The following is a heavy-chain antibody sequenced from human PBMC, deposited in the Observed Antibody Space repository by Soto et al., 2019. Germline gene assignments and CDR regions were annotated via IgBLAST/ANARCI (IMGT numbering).Heavy chain of an antibody. J-gene: IGHJ4*02. Sequence: PSETLSLTCTVSGVSITSYFWSWIRQTPGKGLDWIGSISFSGATYSNPSLKGRAALSVDTSENHLPLTLNSVTSADTAVYFCARDRRDGYMRYFEFLCQGNQVTVSS. V-gene: IGHV4-59*01. CDR1: GVSITSYF. D-gene: IGHD5-12*01. CDR2: ISFSGAT. CDR3: ARDRRDGYMRYFEF.